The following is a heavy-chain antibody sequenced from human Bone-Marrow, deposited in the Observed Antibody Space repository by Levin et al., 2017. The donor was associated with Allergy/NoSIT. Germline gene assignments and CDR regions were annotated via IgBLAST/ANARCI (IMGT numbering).Heavy chain of an antibody. D-gene: IGHD2-2*01. Sequence: SQTLSLPCTVSGGSIRSYYWSWIRQPPGKGLEWIGYIYYSGSTNYNPSLKSRVTISVDTSKNQFSLKLSSVTAADTAVYYCARDKRYCSSTSCPTVWFDPWGQGTLVTVSS. CDR2: IYYSGST. J-gene: IGHJ5*02. V-gene: IGHV4-59*01. CDR3: ARDKRYCSSTSCPTVWFDP. CDR1: GGSIRSYY.